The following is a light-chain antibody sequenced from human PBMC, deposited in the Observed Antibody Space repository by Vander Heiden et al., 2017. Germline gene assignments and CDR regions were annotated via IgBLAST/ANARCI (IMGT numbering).Light chain of an antibody. V-gene: IGLV1-40*03. Sequence: QSVVTQPPSVSGTLGQRVTMSCTGTGSNTGAGYNVHWYQHLPGRAPTLLIYGNFNRASGVPDRFSASKSGASASLDISGVQPDDEADYYCQAYDSSLGAWVFGGGTKLTVL. CDR1: GSNTGAGYN. CDR3: QAYDSSLGAWV. J-gene: IGLJ3*02. CDR2: GNF.